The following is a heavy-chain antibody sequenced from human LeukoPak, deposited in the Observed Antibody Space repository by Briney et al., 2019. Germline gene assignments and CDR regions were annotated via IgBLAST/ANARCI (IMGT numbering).Heavy chain of an antibody. CDR1: GGSFRGYY. CDR3: ATGGDILTGCYSDAFDI. D-gene: IGHD3-9*01. CDR2: INHSGST. V-gene: IGHV4-34*01. Sequence: PSETLSLTCAVYGGSFRGYYWSWIRQPPGKGLEWIGEINHSGSTNYNPSLKSRVTISVDTSKNQFSLKLSSVTAADTAVYYCATGGDILTGCYSDAFDIWGQGTMVTVSS. J-gene: IGHJ3*02.